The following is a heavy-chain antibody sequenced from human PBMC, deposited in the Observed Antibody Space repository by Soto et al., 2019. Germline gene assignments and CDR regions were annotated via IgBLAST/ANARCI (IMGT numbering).Heavy chain of an antibody. CDR3: AREQSGEIMTMTDAFDI. D-gene: IGHD3-16*01. V-gene: IGHV1-3*01. CDR1: GYTFTSYA. Sequence: QVQLVQSGAEVQKPGASVKVSCKASGYTFTSYAIHWVRQAPGPRLEWMGWINAGNGNTQYSQKFQGRVTITRDTSASIAYMEVSSLRSEDTALYYCAREQSGEIMTMTDAFDIWGQGTMGTVSS. J-gene: IGHJ3*02. CDR2: INAGNGNT.